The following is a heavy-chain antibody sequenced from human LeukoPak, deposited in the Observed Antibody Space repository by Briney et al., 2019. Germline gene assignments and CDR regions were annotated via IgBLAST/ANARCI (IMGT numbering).Heavy chain of an antibody. J-gene: IGHJ4*02. V-gene: IGHV4-39*01. CDR1: GGSISSSSYY. CDR2: IYYSGST. CDR3: ARHMVAVAATGDFDY. Sequence: SETLSLTCTVSGGSISSSSYYWGCIRQAQGQGLESFSSIYYSGSTYYNPSLKSRVTISVDTSKNQFSLKLSSVTAADTAVYYCARHMVAVAATGDFDYWGQGTLVTVYS. D-gene: IGHD6-19*01.